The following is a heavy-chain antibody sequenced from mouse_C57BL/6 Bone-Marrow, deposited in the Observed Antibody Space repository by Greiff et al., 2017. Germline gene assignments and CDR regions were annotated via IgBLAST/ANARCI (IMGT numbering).Heavy chain of an antibody. Sequence: EVQLQQSGPELVKPGASVKISCKASGYSFTDYNMNWVKQSNGKSLEWIGYINPNNGVTSYNQKFKGKATLTVNKSSSTAYMELRSMTSEDSAVYYCANDLLWLRRYYYAMDYWGQGTSVTVSS. CDR3: ANDLLWLRRYYYAMDY. D-gene: IGHD2-2*01. CDR2: INPNNGVT. J-gene: IGHJ4*01. CDR1: GYSFTDYN. V-gene: IGHV1-22*01.